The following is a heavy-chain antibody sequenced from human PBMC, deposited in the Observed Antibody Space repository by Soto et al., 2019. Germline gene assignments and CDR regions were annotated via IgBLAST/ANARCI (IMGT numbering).Heavy chain of an antibody. CDR1: GVSTSSHY. V-gene: IGHV4-59*11. Sequence: QVQLQESGPGLVKPSETLSLTCSVSGVSTSSHYWSWIRQPPGQGPEWIGCIYYRGTTNYNASLNSRVTIALDTSKNQFSLKLTSVTTADTALYYCARGGGSPSHVHEFDYWGQGILVTVSS. CDR3: ARGGGSPSHVHEFDY. CDR2: IYYRGTT. D-gene: IGHD6-19*01. J-gene: IGHJ4*02.